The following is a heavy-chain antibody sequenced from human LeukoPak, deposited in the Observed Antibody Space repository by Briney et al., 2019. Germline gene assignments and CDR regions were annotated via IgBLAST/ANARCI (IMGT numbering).Heavy chain of an antibody. V-gene: IGHV1-2*06. CDR1: GYTFTGYY. CDR2: INPNSGGT. D-gene: IGHD3-10*01. CDR3: ARVVWVRGVISDY. Sequence: ASVKVSCKASGYTFTGYYMHWVRQAPGQGLEWMGRINPNSGGTNYAQKFQGRVTMTRDTSISTAYMELSRLRSDDTAVYYCARVVWVRGVISDYWGQGTLVTVSS. J-gene: IGHJ4*02.